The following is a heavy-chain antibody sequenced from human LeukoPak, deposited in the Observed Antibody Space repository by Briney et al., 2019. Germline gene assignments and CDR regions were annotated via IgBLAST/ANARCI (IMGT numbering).Heavy chain of an antibody. D-gene: IGHD6-19*01. Sequence: VGSLSLSSAASRVTFSGYAMSSGPEAPGKGLEWGSAVSVSGGSTYYADSVKGRFTMSRDKSKNTLYLQMNSVSAADTAVYYCAKGAVAGNHTPRGYWGQGTLVTVSS. CDR1: RVTFSGYA. V-gene: IGHV3-23*01. CDR2: VSVSGGST. CDR3: AKGAVAGNHTPRGY. J-gene: IGHJ4*02.